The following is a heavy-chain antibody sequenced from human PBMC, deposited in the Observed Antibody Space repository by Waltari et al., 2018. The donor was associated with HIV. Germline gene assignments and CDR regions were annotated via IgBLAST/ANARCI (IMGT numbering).Heavy chain of an antibody. D-gene: IGHD6-19*01. CDR2: IRSDTDTI. CDR1: GFTFSDYY. J-gene: IGHJ4*02. V-gene: IGHV3-11*01. CDR3: ARLKYSSGFFDY. Sequence: QVQLVESVGGLVNPGGSLRLSCATSGFTFSDYYMTLIRHAPGKGLEWFSYIRSDTDTINYADSVKCRFTISRDNAKNALYLQMNRLSVEDTAVYYCARLKYSSGFFDYWGQGALVTVSS.